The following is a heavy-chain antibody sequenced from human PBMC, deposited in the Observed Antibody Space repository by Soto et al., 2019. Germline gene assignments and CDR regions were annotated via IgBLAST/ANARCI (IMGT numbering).Heavy chain of an antibody. Sequence: QVQLQQWGAGLLKPSETLSLTCAVYGGSFSGYYWSWIRQPPGKGLEWIGEINHSGSTNYNPSLKSRVTISVDTSKNQFSLKLSSVTAADTAVYYCARGPPYYYDSSAGGMDVWGQGTTVTVSS. D-gene: IGHD3-22*01. V-gene: IGHV4-34*01. CDR3: ARGPPYYYDSSAGGMDV. J-gene: IGHJ6*02. CDR1: GGSFSGYY. CDR2: INHSGST.